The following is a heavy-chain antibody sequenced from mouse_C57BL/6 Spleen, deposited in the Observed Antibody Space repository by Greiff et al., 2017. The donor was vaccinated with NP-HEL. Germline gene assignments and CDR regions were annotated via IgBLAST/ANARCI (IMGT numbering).Heavy chain of an antibody. D-gene: IGHD2-5*01. Sequence: QVTLKVCGPGILQSSQTLSLTCSFSGFSLSTSGMGVSWIRQPSGKGLEWLAHIYWDDDKRYNPSLKSRLIISKDTSRNQVFLKITSVDTADTATYYCARAYYSNYGYAMDYWGQGTSVTVSS. J-gene: IGHJ4*01. CDR2: IYWDDDK. CDR1: GFSLSTSGMG. V-gene: IGHV8-12*01. CDR3: ARAYYSNYGYAMDY.